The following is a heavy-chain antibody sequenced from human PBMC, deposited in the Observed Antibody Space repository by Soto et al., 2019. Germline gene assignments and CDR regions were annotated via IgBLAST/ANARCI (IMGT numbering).Heavy chain of an antibody. CDR3: ARDGGPYHYDPSYFDY. V-gene: IGHV1-18*01. CDR1: GFIFRSYG. CDR2: ISAYNGYT. J-gene: IGHJ4*02. Sequence: QVQLVQSGAEVKKPGASVKVSCKTSGFIFRSYGFTWVRQAPGQGLEWMGWISAYNGYTNHAQKLQDRVTLTTDTFTSTAYMELRSLRSDDTALYYCARDGGPYHYDPSYFDYWGQGTLVTVSS. D-gene: IGHD3-22*01.